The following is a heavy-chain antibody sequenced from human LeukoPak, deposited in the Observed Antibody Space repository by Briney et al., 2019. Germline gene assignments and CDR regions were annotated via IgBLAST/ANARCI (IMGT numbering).Heavy chain of an antibody. CDR2: ISYDGSNK. D-gene: IGHD3-10*01. CDR1: GFTFSSYA. Sequence: QPGRSLRLSCAASGFTFSSYAMHWVRQAPGKGLEWVAVISYDGSNKYYADSVKGRFTISRDNSKNTLYLQMNSLRAEDTAVYYCARALARFGDFDPWGQGTLVTVSS. CDR3: ARALARFGDFDP. V-gene: IGHV3-30-3*01. J-gene: IGHJ5*02.